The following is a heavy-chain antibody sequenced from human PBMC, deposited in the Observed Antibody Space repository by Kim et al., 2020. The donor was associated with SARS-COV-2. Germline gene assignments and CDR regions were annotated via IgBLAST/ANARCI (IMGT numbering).Heavy chain of an antibody. J-gene: IGHJ4*01. Sequence: SETLSLTCAVYGGSFSGYYWSWIRQPPGKGLEWIGEINNSGSTNYNPSLKSRVTISVDTSKNQFSLKLSSVTAADTAVYYCARRRYYDFWSGRTGLDYWG. V-gene: IGHV4-34*01. CDR1: GGSFSGYY. CDR2: INNSGST. CDR3: ARRRYYDFWSGRTGLDY. D-gene: IGHD3-3*01.